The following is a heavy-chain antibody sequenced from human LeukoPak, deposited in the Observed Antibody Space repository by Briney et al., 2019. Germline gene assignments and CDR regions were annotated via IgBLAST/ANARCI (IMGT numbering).Heavy chain of an antibody. D-gene: IGHD6-13*01. J-gene: IGHJ4*02. Sequence: SVKVSCKASGGTFSSYAISWVRQAPGQGLEWMGGIIPIFGTANYAQKFQGRVTITADESTSTAYMELSSLRAEDTAVYSCAKDSSSWPYYFDYWGQGTLVTVSS. CDR2: IIPIFGTA. V-gene: IGHV1-69*01. CDR3: AKDSSSWPYYFDY. CDR1: GGTFSSYA.